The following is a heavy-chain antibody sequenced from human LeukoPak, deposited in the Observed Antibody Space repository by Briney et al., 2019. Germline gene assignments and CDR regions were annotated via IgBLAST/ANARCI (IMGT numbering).Heavy chain of an antibody. J-gene: IGHJ6*02. CDR1: GFRFTDYS. D-gene: IGHD2-2*01. CDR2: LGRSGEYK. Sequence: GGSLRLSCAASGFRFTDYSMSWVRQAPGKGLEWVAGLGRSGEYKYYADSVKGRFTISRDNSKDTVSLQMNSLRAEDSAIYFCVEDRPCETCMPMDAWGQGTTVTV. V-gene: IGHV3-23*01. CDR3: VEDRPCETCMPMDA.